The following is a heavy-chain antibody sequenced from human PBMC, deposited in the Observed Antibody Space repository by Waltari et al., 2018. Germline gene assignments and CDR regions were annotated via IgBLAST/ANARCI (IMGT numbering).Heavy chain of an antibody. V-gene: IGHV3-21*04. Sequence: EVQLVESGGGLVKPGGSLRLSCAASGFTFSSYIMNWVRQSPGKGLDWVSSISSSSYIYYADSVKGRFTISRDNAKNSLYLQMNSLRSEDTAVYYCARAPSVHDSGSYWIYWGQGTLVTVSS. J-gene: IGHJ4*02. CDR1: GFTFSSYI. D-gene: IGHD1-26*01. CDR2: ISSSSYI. CDR3: ARAPSVHDSGSYWIY.